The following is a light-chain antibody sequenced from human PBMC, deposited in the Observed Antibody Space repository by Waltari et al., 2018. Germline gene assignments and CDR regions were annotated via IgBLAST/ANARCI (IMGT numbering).Light chain of an antibody. V-gene: IGLV2-14*03. J-gene: IGLJ2*01. CDR2: DVS. Sequence: QSALTQPASVSGSPGPSITISCTGTSRDVGAYNYVSWYQQHPGKAPKVMIYDVSNRPSGVSNRFSGSKSGNTASLTISGLQAEDEAAYYCSSYTSGSPVFGGGTKLTVL. CDR1: SRDVGAYNY. CDR3: SSYTSGSPV.